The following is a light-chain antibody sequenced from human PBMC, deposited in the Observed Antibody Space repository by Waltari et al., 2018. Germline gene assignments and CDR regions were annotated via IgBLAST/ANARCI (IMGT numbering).Light chain of an antibody. V-gene: IGLV2-14*01. Sequence: QSALTQPASVSGSPGQSITISCTGTNSDVGAYNYVSWYQQHPGRAPKLMIYEVSKRPSGVSNRFSGSKSGNTASLTISGLQAEDEADYYCNSYTSSSTLVFGGGTKLTVL. CDR1: NSDVGAYNY. CDR3: NSYTSSSTLV. J-gene: IGLJ2*01. CDR2: EVS.